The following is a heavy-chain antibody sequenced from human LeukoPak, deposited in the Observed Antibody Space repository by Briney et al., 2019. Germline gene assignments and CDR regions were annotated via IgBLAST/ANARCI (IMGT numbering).Heavy chain of an antibody. V-gene: IGHV4-34*01. CDR3: ASLGGYYGSGSYYRPPDY. J-gene: IGHJ4*02. D-gene: IGHD3-10*01. Sequence: SETLSLTCAVYGGSFSGYYWSWIRQPPGKGLEWIGEINHSGSTNYNPSLKSRVTISVDTSKNQFSLKLSSVTAADTAVYYCASLGGYYGSGSYYRPPDYWGQGTLVTVSS. CDR2: INHSGST. CDR1: GGSFSGYY.